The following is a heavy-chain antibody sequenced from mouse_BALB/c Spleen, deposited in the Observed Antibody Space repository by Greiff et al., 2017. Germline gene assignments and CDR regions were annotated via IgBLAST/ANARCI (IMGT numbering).Heavy chain of an antibody. CDR3: ARLGGYDGRFTPSY. Sequence: QVQLKQSGAELAKPGASVKMSCKASGYTFTSYWMHWVKQRPGQGLEWIGYINPSTGYTEYNQKFKDKATLTADKSSSTAYMQLSSLTSEDSAVYYCARLGGYDGRFTPSYWGQGTLVTVSA. D-gene: IGHD2-2*01. CDR2: INPSTGYT. J-gene: IGHJ3*01. CDR1: GYTFTSYW. V-gene: IGHV1-7*01.